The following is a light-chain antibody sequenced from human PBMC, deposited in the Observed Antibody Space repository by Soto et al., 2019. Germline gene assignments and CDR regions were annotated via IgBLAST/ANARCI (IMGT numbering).Light chain of an antibody. CDR3: MQGTHWPYT. CDR2: EVS. J-gene: IGKJ2*01. V-gene: IGKV2-30*02. Sequence: VVMTQSPLSLPVTLGQPASISCRSSQSLVHSGGNTYLNWFQQRPGQSPRRLIYEVSNRDSGVPDRFSGSGSGSDFPLKISRVEAEDVGIFFCMQGTHWPYTFGQGTKLEIK. CDR1: QSLVHSGGNTY.